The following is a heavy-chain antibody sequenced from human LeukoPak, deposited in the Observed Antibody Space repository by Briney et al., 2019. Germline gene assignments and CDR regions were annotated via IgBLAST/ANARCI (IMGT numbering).Heavy chain of an antibody. J-gene: IGHJ4*02. CDR1: GYTFTGYY. V-gene: IGHV1-2*02. CDR2: INPNSGGT. D-gene: IGHD6-19*01. CDR3: ARDRIAVAGGFDY. Sequence: ASVKVSCKASGYTFTGYYMHWVRPAPGQGLEWMGWINPNSGGTNYAQKFQGRVTMTRDTSISTAYMELSRLRSDDTAVYYCARDRIAVAGGFDYWGQGTLVTVSS.